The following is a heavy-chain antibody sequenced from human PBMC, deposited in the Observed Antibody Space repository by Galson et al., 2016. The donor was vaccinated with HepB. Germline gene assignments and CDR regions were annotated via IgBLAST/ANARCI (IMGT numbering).Heavy chain of an antibody. V-gene: IGHV3-33*06. CDR2: IWYDGNNK. J-gene: IGHJ6*02. D-gene: IGHD2-2*01. Sequence: SLRLSCAASGFAFSTFGMHWVRQAPGKGLEWVAVIWYDGNNKYYLNSVKGRFTISRDNSKNILYLQLNSLRVEDTAVYYCAKGLAYCSGTSCLSYSDTPGGGVDVWAQGTTVTVSS. CDR3: AKGLAYCSGTSCLSYSDTPGGGVDV. CDR1: GFAFSTFG.